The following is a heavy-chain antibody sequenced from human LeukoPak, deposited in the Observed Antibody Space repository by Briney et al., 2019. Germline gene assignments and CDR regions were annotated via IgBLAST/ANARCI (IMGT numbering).Heavy chain of an antibody. CDR1: GGTFSSYA. Sequence: SVKVSCKASGGTFSSYAISWVRQAPGQGLEWMGGIIPIFGTANYAQKFQGRVTITADESTSTAYMELSSLRSEDTAVYYCARDSDYDFWSGYRIYYFDYWGQGTLVTVSS. D-gene: IGHD3-3*01. V-gene: IGHV1-69*13. CDR2: IIPIFGTA. CDR3: ARDSDYDFWSGYRIYYFDY. J-gene: IGHJ4*02.